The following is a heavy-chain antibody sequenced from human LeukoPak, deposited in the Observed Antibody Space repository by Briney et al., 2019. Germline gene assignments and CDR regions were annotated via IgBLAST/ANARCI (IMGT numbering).Heavy chain of an antibody. D-gene: IGHD3-3*01. CDR1: GFTFSNAW. CDR2: IKSKTNGVTI. V-gene: IGHV3-15*01. Sequence: GGSLRLXCAASGFTFSNAWMSWVRQAPGKGLEWVGRIKSKTNGVTIDYAAPMRGRFIISRDDSKNTLYMQMNSLKSEDTAMYYCVIHQEAAFSDFWSGYYRYWGQGALVTVSS. J-gene: IGHJ4*02. CDR3: VIHQEAAFSDFWSGYYRY.